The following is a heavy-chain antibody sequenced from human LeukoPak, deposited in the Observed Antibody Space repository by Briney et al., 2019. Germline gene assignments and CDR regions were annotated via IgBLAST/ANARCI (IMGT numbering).Heavy chain of an antibody. Sequence: GGSLRLSCAASGFTLSTYGMGWVRQAPGTGLEWVSAINNSGGRTYYADSVKGRFTISRDNSKNTLYLQMNSLRAEDTAVYYCARDPQYSSSWYYYMDVWGKGTTVTVSS. CDR1: GFTLSTYG. CDR2: INNSGGRT. D-gene: IGHD6-13*01. CDR3: ARDPQYSSSWYYYMDV. V-gene: IGHV3-23*01. J-gene: IGHJ6*03.